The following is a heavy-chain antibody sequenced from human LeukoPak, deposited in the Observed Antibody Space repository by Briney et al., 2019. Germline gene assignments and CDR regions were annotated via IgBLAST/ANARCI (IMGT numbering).Heavy chain of an antibody. J-gene: IGHJ4*02. V-gene: IGHV1-2*02. D-gene: IGHD1-26*01. CDR2: INPNSGGT. CDR3: AREIGWELVGFDY. CDR1: GYTFTGYY. Sequence: GASMKVSCKASGYTFTGYYIHWVRQAPGQGLEWMGWINPNSGGTHYAQKFQGRVTMTTDTSTSTAYMELRSLRSDDTAVYYCAREIGWELVGFDYWGQGTLVTVSS.